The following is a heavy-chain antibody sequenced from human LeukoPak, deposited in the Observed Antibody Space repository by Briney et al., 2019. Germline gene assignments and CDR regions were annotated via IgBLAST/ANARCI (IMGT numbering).Heavy chain of an antibody. CDR1: GFTSQFTLSR. J-gene: IGHJ4*02. CDR2: IRWDGSNT. D-gene: IGHD4-23*01. V-gene: IGHV3-43*01. CDR3: AKSGNGHAHFDY. Sequence: GGSLSLSCAVSGFTSQFTLSRGWMHWVRRAPGKGLEWVFVIRWDGSNTYYVDSVQGRFTISRDNSKHSLYLQMNSLRIEDTALYYCAKSGNGHAHFDYWGQGTMVTVSS.